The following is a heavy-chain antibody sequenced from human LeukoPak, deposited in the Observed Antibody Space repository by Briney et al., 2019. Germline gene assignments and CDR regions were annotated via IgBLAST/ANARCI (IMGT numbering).Heavy chain of an antibody. CDR2: ISAYNGNT. V-gene: IGHV1-18*01. Sequence: GASVKVSCQASGYTFTSYVISWVRPAPGQALEWMGWISAYNGNTNYAQKLQGRVTMTTDTSTSTAYMELRSLRSDDTAVYYCAREVVYRSSWYFGDYWGQGTLVTVSS. J-gene: IGHJ4*02. CDR1: GYTFTSYV. D-gene: IGHD6-13*01. CDR3: AREVVYRSSWYFGDY.